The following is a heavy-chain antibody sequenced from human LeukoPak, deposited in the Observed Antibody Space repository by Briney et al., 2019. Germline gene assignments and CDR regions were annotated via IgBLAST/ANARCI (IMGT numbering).Heavy chain of an antibody. D-gene: IGHD3-22*01. CDR3: AKVTTYYYDSSGYYRDYYFDY. CDR1: GFTFGSYA. CDR2: ISGSGGST. V-gene: IGHV3-23*01. Sequence: GSLRLSCAASGFTFGSYAMSWVRQAPGKGLEWVSAISGSGGSTYYADSVKGRFTISRDNSKNTLYLQMNSLRAEDTAVYYCAKVTTYYYDSSGYYRDYYFDYWGQGTLVTVSS. J-gene: IGHJ4*02.